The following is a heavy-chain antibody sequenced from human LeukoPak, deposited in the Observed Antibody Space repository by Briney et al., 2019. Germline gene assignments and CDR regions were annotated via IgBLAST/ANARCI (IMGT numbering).Heavy chain of an antibody. Sequence: PSETLSLTCTVSGGSISSYCWSWIRQPPGKGLEWLGYIYYSGSTNYNPSLKSRVTISVDTSKNQFSLKLSSVTAADTAVYYCARVPFTPHYYYYYMDVWGKGTTVTVSS. V-gene: IGHV4-59*01. J-gene: IGHJ6*03. CDR3: ARVPFTPHYYYYYMDV. CDR1: GGSISSYC. CDR2: IYYSGST.